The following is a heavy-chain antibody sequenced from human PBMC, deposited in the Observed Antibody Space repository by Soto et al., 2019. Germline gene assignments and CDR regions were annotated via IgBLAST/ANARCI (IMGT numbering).Heavy chain of an antibody. CDR1: GYTFTSYA. V-gene: IGHV1-3*01. CDR2: INAGNGNT. D-gene: IGHD2-2*01. J-gene: IGHJ6*02. Sequence: QVQLVQSGAEVKKPGASVKVSCKASGYTFTSYAMHWVRQAPGQRLEWMGWINAGNGNTKYSQKFQGRVTITRDTSASTAYMELSSLRSEDTAVYYCARDPLYCSSTSCYDPLYYYYGMDVWGQGTTVTVSS. CDR3: ARDPLYCSSTSCYDPLYYYYGMDV.